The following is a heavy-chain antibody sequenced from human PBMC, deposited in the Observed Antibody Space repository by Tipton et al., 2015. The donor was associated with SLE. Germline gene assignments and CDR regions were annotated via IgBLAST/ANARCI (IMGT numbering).Heavy chain of an antibody. J-gene: IGHJ3*02. D-gene: IGHD4-17*01. CDR1: GGSFSGYY. V-gene: IGHV4-34*01. CDR3: ASATVTFDAFDI. Sequence: TLSLTCAVYGGSFSGYYWTWIRQPPGKGLEWIGEINHRGKTNYNPSLKNRVTISLDTSKNQFSLKLSSVTAADTAVYYCASATVTFDAFDIWGQGTMVTVSS. CDR2: INHRGKT.